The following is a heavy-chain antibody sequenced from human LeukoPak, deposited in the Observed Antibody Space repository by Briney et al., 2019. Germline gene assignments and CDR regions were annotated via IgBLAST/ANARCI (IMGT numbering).Heavy chain of an antibody. V-gene: IGHV3-21*01. D-gene: IGHD5-18*01. Sequence: GGSLRLSCAASGFTFSSYSMNWVRQAPGKGLEWVSSISSSSYIYYADSVKGRFTISRDNAKNSLHLQMNSLRAEDTAVYYCARGSGYSYGLPGGYWGQGTLVTVSS. CDR1: GFTFSSYS. J-gene: IGHJ4*02. CDR3: ARGSGYSYGLPGGY. CDR2: ISSSSYI.